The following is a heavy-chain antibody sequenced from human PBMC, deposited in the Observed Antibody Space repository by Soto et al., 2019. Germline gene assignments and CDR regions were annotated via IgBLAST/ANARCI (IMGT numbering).Heavy chain of an antibody. V-gene: IGHV4-61*01. D-gene: IGHD3-10*01. CDR3: ARLFGEDYYYYYGMDV. CDR2: IYYSGST. Sequence: SETLSLTCTVSGGSVSSGSYYWSWIRQPPGKGLEWIGLIYYSGSTNYNPSLKSRVTISVDTSKNQFSLKLSTVTAADTAVYYCARLFGEDYYYYYGMDVWGQGTTVT. CDR1: GGSVSSGSYY. J-gene: IGHJ6*02.